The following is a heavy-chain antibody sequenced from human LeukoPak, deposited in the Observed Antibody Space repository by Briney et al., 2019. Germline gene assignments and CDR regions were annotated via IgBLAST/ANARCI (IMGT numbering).Heavy chain of an antibody. V-gene: IGHV3-48*03. D-gene: IGHD1-14*01. CDR2: ISSSGSTI. CDR3: ARVTSQSGN. CDR1: GFTFSSYE. J-gene: IGHJ4*02. Sequence: GGSLRLSCAASGFTFSSYEMNWVRQAPGKGLEWVSYISSSGSTIYYADSVKGRFTISRDNAKDSLYLQMNSLRAEDTAVYYCARVTSQSGNWGQGTLVTVSS.